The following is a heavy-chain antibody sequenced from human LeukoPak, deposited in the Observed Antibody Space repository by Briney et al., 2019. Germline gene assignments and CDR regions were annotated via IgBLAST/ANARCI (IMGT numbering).Heavy chain of an antibody. CDR1: GFTFSSYG. V-gene: IGHV3-30*03. CDR2: ISYDGSNK. J-gene: IGHJ2*01. Sequence: GGSLRLSCAASGFTFSSYGMHWVRQAPGKGLEWVAVISYDGSNKYYADSVKGRFTISRDNSENTLYLQMNSLRAEDTAVYYCARDPFRGSGYFDLWGRGTLVTVSS. D-gene: IGHD6-25*01. CDR3: ARDPFRGSGYFDL.